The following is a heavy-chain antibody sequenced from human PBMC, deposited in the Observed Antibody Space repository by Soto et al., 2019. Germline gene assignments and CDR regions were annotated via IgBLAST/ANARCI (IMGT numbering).Heavy chain of an antibody. CDR2: ISSSGGST. J-gene: IGHJ6*02. CDR3: MRPAPRGRHYFYFGMDV. CDR1: GFTFSSYA. D-gene: IGHD3-10*01. V-gene: IGHV3-23*01. Sequence: ALRLSCAASGFTFSSYAMSWVRQAPGKGLEWVSGISSSGGSTYYADSVKGRFTISRDNSKNTLFLRKNRPRVEDTAVYYCMRPAPRGRHYFYFGMDVWGQGTTVTVSS.